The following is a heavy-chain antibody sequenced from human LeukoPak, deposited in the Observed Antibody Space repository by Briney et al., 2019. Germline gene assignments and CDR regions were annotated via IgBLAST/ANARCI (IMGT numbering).Heavy chain of an antibody. J-gene: IGHJ4*02. V-gene: IGHV4-31*03. D-gene: IGHD6-19*01. CDR1: GGSISSGGYY. Sequence: SQTLSLTCTVSGGSISSGGYYWSWIRQHPGKGLEWIGYIYYSGSTYYNPSLKSRVTISVDTSKNQFSLKLSSVTAADTAVYYCARGYSSGWYNYFDYWGLGTLVTVSS. CDR2: IYYSGST. CDR3: ARGYSSGWYNYFDY.